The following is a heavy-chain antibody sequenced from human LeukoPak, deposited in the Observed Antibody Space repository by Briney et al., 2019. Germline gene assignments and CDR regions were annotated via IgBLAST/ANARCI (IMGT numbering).Heavy chain of an antibody. CDR2: VKQDGTEK. CDR1: GFTFRDYW. J-gene: IGHJ4*02. D-gene: IGHD6-13*01. Sequence: GGSLRLSCEASGFTFRDYWMTWVRQAPGKGREWVANVKQDGTEKFYVDSVKGRFTISRDNGKNSLYLQMNSLRVEDTAIYYCARAGGTSWADYWGQGTLVTVSS. V-gene: IGHV3-7*01. CDR3: ARAGGTSWADY.